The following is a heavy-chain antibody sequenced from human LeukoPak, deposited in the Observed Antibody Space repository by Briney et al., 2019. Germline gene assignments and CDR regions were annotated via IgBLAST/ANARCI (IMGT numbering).Heavy chain of an antibody. D-gene: IGHD5-24*01. CDR2: IVVGSGNT. Sequence: SVKVSCKASGFTFTSSAVQWVRQARGQRLEWIGWIVVGSGNTNYAQKFQERVTITRDMSTSTAYMELSSLRSEDTAVYYCAAEGTPGRDDAFDVWGQGTMVTVSS. V-gene: IGHV1-58*01. CDR1: GFTFTSSA. CDR3: AAEGTPGRDDAFDV. J-gene: IGHJ3*01.